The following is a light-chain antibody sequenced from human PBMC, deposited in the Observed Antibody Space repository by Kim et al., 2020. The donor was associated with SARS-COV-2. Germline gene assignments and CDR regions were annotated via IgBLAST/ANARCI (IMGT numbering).Light chain of an antibody. CDR1: QSLLHRNGYNS. Sequence: PTSISCRSSQSLLHRNGYNSLDWYLQKPGQSPQLLIYLGSNRASGVPDRFSGSGSGTDFTLKISRVEAEDVGVYYCMQALQTPLTFGGGTKVDIK. V-gene: IGKV2-28*01. CDR2: LGS. J-gene: IGKJ4*01. CDR3: MQALQTPLT.